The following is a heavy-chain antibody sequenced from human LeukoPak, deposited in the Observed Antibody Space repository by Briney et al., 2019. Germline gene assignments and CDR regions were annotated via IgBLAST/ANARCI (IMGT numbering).Heavy chain of an antibody. CDR2: LSGSGGST. J-gene: IGHJ4*02. CDR1: GFTFSSYA. V-gene: IGHV3-23*01. CDR3: AKDPTYYYDSTGGLLY. D-gene: IGHD3-22*01. Sequence: PGGSLRLSCAASGFTFSSYAMSWVRQAPGKGLEWVSALSGSGGSTYYADSVKGRFTISRDNSKNTLYLQMNSLRAEDTAVYYCAKDPTYYYDSTGGLLYWGQGTLVTVSS.